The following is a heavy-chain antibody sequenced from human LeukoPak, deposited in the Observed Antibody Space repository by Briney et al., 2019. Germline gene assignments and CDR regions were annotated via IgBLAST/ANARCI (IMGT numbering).Heavy chain of an antibody. V-gene: IGHV4-59*01. CDR2: IYYSGST. CDR3: ARVGRRLGASNYYYYMDV. J-gene: IGHJ6*03. D-gene: IGHD1-26*01. CDR1: GGSISSYY. Sequence: PSETLSLTCTVSGGSISSYYWSWIRQPPGKGLEWIGYIYYSGSTNYNPSLKSRVTISVDTSKNQFSLKLSSVTAADTAVYYCARVGRRLGASNYYYYMDVWGKGTTVTISS.